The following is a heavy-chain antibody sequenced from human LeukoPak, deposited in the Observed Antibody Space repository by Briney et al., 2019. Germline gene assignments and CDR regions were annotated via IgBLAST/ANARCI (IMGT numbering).Heavy chain of an antibody. Sequence: GGSLRLSCEASGFTFSSDWMHWVRQAPGKGLVWVSRINRAGSSTSYADSVKGRFTISRDNAENTLYLQMNSLRVEDTAVYYCARDSSGVYWYFDLWGRGTLVTVSS. CDR3: ARDSSGVYWYFDL. CDR2: INRAGSST. V-gene: IGHV3-74*01. D-gene: IGHD3-10*01. CDR1: GFTFSSDW. J-gene: IGHJ2*01.